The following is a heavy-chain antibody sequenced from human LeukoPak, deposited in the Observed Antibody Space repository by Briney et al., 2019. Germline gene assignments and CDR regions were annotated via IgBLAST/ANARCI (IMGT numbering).Heavy chain of an antibody. J-gene: IGHJ4*02. CDR2: INSDGSST. CDR1: GFTFSSYW. CDR3: AMGPYYYDSSGYYY. V-gene: IGHV3-74*01. D-gene: IGHD3-22*01. Sequence: PGGSLRLSCAASGFTFSSYWMHWLRQAPGKGLVWVSRINSDGSSTSYADSVKGRFTISRDNAKNTLYLQMSSLRAEDTAVYYCAMGPYYYDSSGYYYWGQGTLVTVSS.